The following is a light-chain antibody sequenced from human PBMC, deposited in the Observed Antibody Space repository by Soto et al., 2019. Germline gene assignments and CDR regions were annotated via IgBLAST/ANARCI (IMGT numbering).Light chain of an antibody. CDR1: QSISSW. CDR3: QQYNDYPLT. CDR2: KAT. J-gene: IGKJ3*01. Sequence: DIQMTQSPSTLSASIGDRVTITCRASQSISSWLAWYQQKPGKAHKLLIYKATSLESGAASRFSGSGSGTEFTLTISSLHADDFATYFFQQYNDYPLTFGPWTKVDMK. V-gene: IGKV1-5*03.